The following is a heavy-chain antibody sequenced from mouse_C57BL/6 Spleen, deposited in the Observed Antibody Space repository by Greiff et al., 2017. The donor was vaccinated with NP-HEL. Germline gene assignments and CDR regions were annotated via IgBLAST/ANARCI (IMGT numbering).Heavy chain of an antibody. CDR2: IDPSDSET. CDR1: GYTFTSYW. Sequence: QVQLQQPGAELVRPGSSVKLSCKASGYTFTSYWMHWVKQRPIQGLEWIGNIDPSDSETHYNQKFKDKATLTVDKSSSTAYMQLSSLTSEDSAVYYCARKEAGWDDFDYWGQGTTRTVSS. CDR3: ARKEAGWDDFDY. V-gene: IGHV1-52*01. J-gene: IGHJ2*01. D-gene: IGHD4-1*01.